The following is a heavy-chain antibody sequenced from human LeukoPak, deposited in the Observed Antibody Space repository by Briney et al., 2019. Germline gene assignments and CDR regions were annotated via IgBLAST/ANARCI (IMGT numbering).Heavy chain of an antibody. Sequence: GGSLRLSCAAAGFTFSSYGMHWVRQAPGKGLEWVAFIRYDGSNKYYADSVKGRFTISRDNVKNSLYLQMNSLRAEDTAVYYCARGRDSSSSYPGYWGQGTLVTVSS. V-gene: IGHV3-30*02. J-gene: IGHJ4*02. CDR3: ARGRDSSSSYPGY. CDR1: GFTFSSYG. D-gene: IGHD6-6*01. CDR2: IRYDGSNK.